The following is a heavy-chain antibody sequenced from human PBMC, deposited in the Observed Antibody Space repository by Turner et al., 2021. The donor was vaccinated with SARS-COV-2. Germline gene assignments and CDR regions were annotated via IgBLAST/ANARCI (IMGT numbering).Heavy chain of an antibody. D-gene: IGHD6-13*01. Sequence: EVQLVESGGGLVQPGGSLRLSSAAAGFTFSSYWMSWVRQAPGKGLEGVANIKQDGSENYYVDSVKGRFTISRDNAKNSLYLQMTSLRAEDTAVYYCARLHTSSWYFDYWGQGTLVTVSS. V-gene: IGHV3-7*03. CDR2: IKQDGSEN. J-gene: IGHJ4*02. CDR3: ARLHTSSWYFDY. CDR1: GFTFSSYW.